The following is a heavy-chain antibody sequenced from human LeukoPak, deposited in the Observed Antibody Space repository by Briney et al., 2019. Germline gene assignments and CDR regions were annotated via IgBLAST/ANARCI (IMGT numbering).Heavy chain of an antibody. V-gene: IGHV1-69*06. D-gene: IGHD3-22*01. CDR2: IIPIFGTA. CDR3: YYYDSSGYGNFDY. J-gene: IGHJ4*02. Sequence: SVKVSCKASGGTFSSYAISWVRQAPGQGLEWMGGIIPIFGTANYAQKFQGRVTITADKSTSTAYMELSSLRSEDTAVYYCYYYDSSGYGNFDYWGQGTLVTVSS. CDR1: GGTFSSYA.